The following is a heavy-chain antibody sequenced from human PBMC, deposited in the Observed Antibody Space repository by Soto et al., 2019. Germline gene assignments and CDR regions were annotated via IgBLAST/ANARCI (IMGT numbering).Heavy chain of an antibody. CDR2: ISGSGDST. Sequence: EVQLLESGGGLVQPGGSLRLSCAASGFTFSSYAMNWVRQAPGKGLEWVSAISGSGDSTYYVDSVKGRFTISRDNSNNTVYLQMHSLRAEDTAVYYCAKDLPGDLLPTCFDPRRQGPLVTVST. D-gene: IGHD1-26*01. CDR1: GFTFSSYA. V-gene: IGHV3-23*01. J-gene: IGHJ5*02. CDR3: AKDLPGDLLPTCFDP.